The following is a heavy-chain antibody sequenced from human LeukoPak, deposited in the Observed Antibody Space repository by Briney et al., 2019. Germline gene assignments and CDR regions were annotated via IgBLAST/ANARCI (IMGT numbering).Heavy chain of an antibody. CDR3: ARDGPLYTSHCPDY. CDR1: GFSFSGHG. Sequence: GRSLRLSCAASGFSFSGHGMYWVRQAPGKGLEWMAVIWSDGGNKYYADSVKGRFTISRDNSKNTLYLQMNSLRVEDTAVYYCARDGPLYTSHCPDYWGQGTLVTVSS. V-gene: IGHV3-33*01. CDR2: IWSDGGNK. J-gene: IGHJ4*02. D-gene: IGHD2-2*01.